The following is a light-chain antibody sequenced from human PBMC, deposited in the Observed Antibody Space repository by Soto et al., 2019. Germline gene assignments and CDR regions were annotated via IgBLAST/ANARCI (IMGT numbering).Light chain of an antibody. CDR3: QQSFSTTQFSFGGGTPQLT. J-gene: IGKJ4*01. Sequence: AIRMTQSPSSFSASTGDRVTITCRASQGISSYLAWYQQKPGKAPKLLIYAASTLQSGVPSRFSGSGSGTDFTLTIRSLQPEDFATYYCQQSFSTTQFSFGGGTPQLTFGGGTRVEIK. V-gene: IGKV1-8*01. CDR1: QGISSY. CDR2: AAS.